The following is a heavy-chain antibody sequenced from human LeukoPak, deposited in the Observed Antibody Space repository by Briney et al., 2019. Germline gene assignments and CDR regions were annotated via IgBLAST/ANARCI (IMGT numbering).Heavy chain of an antibody. CDR3: ARDPLIVGATHFDY. Sequence: ASVKVSCRASGGTFSSYAISWVRQAPGQGLEWMGGIIPIFGTANYAQKFQGRVTITADESTSTAYMEPSSLRSEDTAVYYCARDPLIVGATHFDYWGQGTLVTVSS. V-gene: IGHV1-69*13. CDR1: GGTFSSYA. D-gene: IGHD1-26*01. J-gene: IGHJ4*02. CDR2: IIPIFGTA.